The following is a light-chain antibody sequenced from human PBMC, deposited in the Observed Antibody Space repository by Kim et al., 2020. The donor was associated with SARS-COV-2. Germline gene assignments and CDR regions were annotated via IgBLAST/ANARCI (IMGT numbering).Light chain of an antibody. Sequence: AQGKTARVSWGANKSGIKSVPWSQQHPGEAPVLVIYYDSDRPSGIPERFSGSNSGNTATLTISRVEAGDEADYYCQVWDSSSDPPVFGGGTQLTVL. CDR2: YDS. J-gene: IGLJ2*01. CDR1: KSGIKS. CDR3: QVWDSSSDPPV. V-gene: IGLV3-21*04.